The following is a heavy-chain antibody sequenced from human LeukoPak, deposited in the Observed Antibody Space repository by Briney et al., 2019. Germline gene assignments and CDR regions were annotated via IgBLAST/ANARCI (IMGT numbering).Heavy chain of an antibody. V-gene: IGHV4-59*01. CDR1: GGSISSYY. CDR3: AGTGSPFSWFDP. D-gene: IGHD6-13*01. J-gene: IGHJ5*02. CDR2: IYYSGST. Sequence: SETLSLTCTVSGGSISSYYWSWIRQPPGKGLEWIGYIYYSGSTNYNPSLKSRVTISVDTSKNQYSLKLSSVTAADTAVYYCAGTGSPFSWFDPWGQGTLVTVSS.